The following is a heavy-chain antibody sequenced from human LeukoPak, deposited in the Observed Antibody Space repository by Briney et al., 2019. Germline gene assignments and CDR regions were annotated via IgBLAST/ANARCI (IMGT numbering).Heavy chain of an antibody. D-gene: IGHD1-26*01. J-gene: IGHJ4*02. Sequence: GGSLRLSCAASGFTFSSYAMHWVRQAPGRGLEWVTVISYDGSNEYYAGSVKGRFTISRDNSQNTLYVQMSSLRPEDTAVYYCVREVTSGSFDYWGQGTLVTVSS. CDR2: ISYDGSNE. V-gene: IGHV3-30*04. CDR3: VREVTSGSFDY. CDR1: GFTFSSYA.